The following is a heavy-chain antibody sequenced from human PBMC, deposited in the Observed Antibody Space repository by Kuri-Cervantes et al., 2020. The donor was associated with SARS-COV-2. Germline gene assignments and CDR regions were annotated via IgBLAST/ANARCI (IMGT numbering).Heavy chain of an antibody. V-gene: IGHV4-39*07. CDR1: GGSISSSSYY. CDR2: IYYSGST. CDR3: ARYRDGDNENDY. D-gene: IGHD4/OR15-4a*01. Sequence: GSLRLSCTVSGGSISSSSYYWGWIRQPPGKGLEWIGSIYYSGSTYYNPSLKSRVTISVDTSKNQFSLKLSTVTAADTAVYYCARYRDGDNENDYWGQGTLVTVSS. J-gene: IGHJ4*02.